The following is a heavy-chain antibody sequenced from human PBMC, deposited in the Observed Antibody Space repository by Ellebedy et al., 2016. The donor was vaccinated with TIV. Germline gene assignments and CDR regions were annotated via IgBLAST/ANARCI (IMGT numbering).Heavy chain of an antibody. D-gene: IGHD1-26*01. CDR2: IYYAGSA. CDR1: GGSISSYY. J-gene: IGHJ2*01. Sequence: MPSETLSLTCTVSGGSISSYYWSWIRQPPGKELEWIAYIYYAGSANYNPSLKSRVTISIDTSKSQFSLQLSSVPAADTAVYYCASAPLGRNWYFDFWGRGTLVTVSA. V-gene: IGHV4-59*01. CDR3: ASAPLGRNWYFDF.